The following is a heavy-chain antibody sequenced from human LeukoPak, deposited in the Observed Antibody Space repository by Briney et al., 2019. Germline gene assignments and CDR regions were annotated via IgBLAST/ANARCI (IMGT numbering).Heavy chain of an antibody. CDR1: GYTFINYA. Sequence: GASVKVSCKASGYTFINYAISWVRQAPGQGLEWMGWIGTYNGNTKYAQEFQGRVTMTTDTSTSTGYMELRNLRSDDTAVYFCVREWDHTQMTFDIWGQGTMVTVSS. CDR3: VREWDHTQMTFDI. CDR2: IGTYNGNT. D-gene: IGHD1-26*01. V-gene: IGHV1-18*01. J-gene: IGHJ3*02.